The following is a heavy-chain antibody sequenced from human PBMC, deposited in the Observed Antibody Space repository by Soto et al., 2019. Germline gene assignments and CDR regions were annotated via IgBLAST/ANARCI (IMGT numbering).Heavy chain of an antibody. Sequence: PGGSLRLSCAASGFTFSSYAMHWVRQAPGKGLEWVAVISYDGSNKYYADSVKGRFTISRDNSKNTLYLQMNSLRAEDTAVYYCARENSSWYDYWGQGTLVTVSS. V-gene: IGHV3-30-3*01. CDR2: ISYDGSNK. CDR1: GFTFSSYA. J-gene: IGHJ4*02. D-gene: IGHD6-13*01. CDR3: ARENSSWYDY.